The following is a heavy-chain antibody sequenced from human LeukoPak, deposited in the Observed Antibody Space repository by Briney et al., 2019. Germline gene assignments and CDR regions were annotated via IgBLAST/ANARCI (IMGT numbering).Heavy chain of an antibody. V-gene: IGHV7-4-1*02. CDR1: GYTFTNYT. CDR2: IDTNTGNP. CDR3: ARGYNTTGYFSY. Sequence: ASVKVSCKASGYTFTNYTLNWVRQAPGQGLEWMGLIDTNTGNPPCAQGFIGRFVFSLDTYVTTASLQISSLKAEDTAVYYCARGYNTTGYFSYWGQGTLVTVSS. D-gene: IGHD3-22*01. J-gene: IGHJ4*02.